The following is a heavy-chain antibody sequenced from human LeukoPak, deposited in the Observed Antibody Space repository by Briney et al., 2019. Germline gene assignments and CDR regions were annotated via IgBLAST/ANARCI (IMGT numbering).Heavy chain of an antibody. Sequence: SETLSLTCAVYGGSFSGYYWSWIRQPPGKGLEWIGEINHSGSTNYNPSLKSRVTISVDTSKNRFSLKLSSVTAADTAVYYCARGSDYGDYVAYAFDIWGQGTMVTVSS. V-gene: IGHV4-34*01. CDR3: ARGSDYGDYVAYAFDI. CDR2: INHSGST. J-gene: IGHJ3*02. D-gene: IGHD4-17*01. CDR1: GGSFSGYY.